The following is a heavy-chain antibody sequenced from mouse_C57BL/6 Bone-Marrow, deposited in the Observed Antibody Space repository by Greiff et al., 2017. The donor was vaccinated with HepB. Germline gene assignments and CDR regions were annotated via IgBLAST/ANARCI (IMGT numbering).Heavy chain of an antibody. D-gene: IGHD1-1*01. V-gene: IGHV1-50*01. CDR1: GYTFTSYW. Sequence: QVQLQQSGAEFVKPGASVKLSCKASGYTFTSYWMQWVKQRPGQGLEWIGEINPSDSYINYNQKFKGKPTETVDTSSSTAYMQLSSLTSEDSAVYYYARRVSLRCWFAYGGRGNLVTVSA. CDR3: ARRVSLRCWFAY. CDR2: INPSDSYI. J-gene: IGHJ3*01.